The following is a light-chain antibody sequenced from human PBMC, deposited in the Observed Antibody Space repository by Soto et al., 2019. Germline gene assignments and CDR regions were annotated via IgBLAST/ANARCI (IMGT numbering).Light chain of an antibody. J-gene: IGKJ3*01. CDR2: GAS. CDR1: QSVSSRY. Sequence: EIVLTQYPGTLSLSPGERATLSCRASQSVSSRYLAWYQQKPGQAPRLLIYGASSRATGIPDRFSGIGSGTDFTLTISRLEPEDFAVYYCQQYSSSPPAFTFGPGTKVDIK. CDR3: QQYSSSPPAFT. V-gene: IGKV3-20*01.